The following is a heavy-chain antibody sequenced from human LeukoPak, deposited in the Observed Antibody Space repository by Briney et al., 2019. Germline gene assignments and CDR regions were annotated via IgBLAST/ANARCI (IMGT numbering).Heavy chain of an antibody. J-gene: IGHJ5*02. V-gene: IGHV4-61*02. Sequence: SQTLSLTCTVSGGSISSGSYYWSWIRQPAGKGLEWIGRIYTSGSTNYNPSLKSRVTISVDTSKNQFSLKLSSVTAADTAVYYCARDPKLGYCSSTSCSLGPWGQGTLVTVSS. CDR2: IYTSGST. CDR1: GGSISSGSYY. D-gene: IGHD2-2*01. CDR3: ARDPKLGYCSSTSCSLGP.